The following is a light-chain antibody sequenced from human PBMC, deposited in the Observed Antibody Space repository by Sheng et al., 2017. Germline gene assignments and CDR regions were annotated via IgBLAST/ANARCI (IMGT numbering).Light chain of an antibody. Sequence: DIQMTQSPSTLSASVGDRVTITCRASQTINNWLAWYQHKPGKAPKLLIYKTSNLASGAPSRFSGSGSGSDYTLTITSLQPDDFATYYCQQVDTYERTFGQ. V-gene: IGKV1-5*03. CDR3: QQVDTYERT. J-gene: IGKJ1*01. CDR2: KTS. CDR1: QTINNW.